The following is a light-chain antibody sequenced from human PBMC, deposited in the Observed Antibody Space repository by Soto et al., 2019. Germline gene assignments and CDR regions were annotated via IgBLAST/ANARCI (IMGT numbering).Light chain of an antibody. J-gene: IGLJ1*01. Sequence: QSVLTQPPSVSGAPGQRVTISCTGSSSNIGAGYDVHWYQQLPGTAPKLLIYGNSNRPSGVPDRFSGSKSGTSVSLAITGLQAKDDADYYCQPYDSSLSGYVFGTGTKVTVL. CDR2: GNS. CDR1: SSNIGAGYD. CDR3: QPYDSSLSGYV. V-gene: IGLV1-40*01.